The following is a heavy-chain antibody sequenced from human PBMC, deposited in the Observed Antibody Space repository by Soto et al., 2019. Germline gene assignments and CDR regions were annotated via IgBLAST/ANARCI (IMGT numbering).Heavy chain of an antibody. CDR2: IIPIFGTA. V-gene: IGHV1-69*01. CDR1: GGTFSSYA. D-gene: IGHD3-22*01. CDR3: ARYSSPLVVIWDWFDP. Sequence: QVQLVQSGAEVKKPGSSVKVSCKASGGTFSSYAISWVRQAPGQGLEWMGGIIPIFGTANYAQKFQGRVTITADESTSTDYMELSSLRSEDTAVYYCARYSSPLVVIWDWFDPWGQGTLVTVSS. J-gene: IGHJ5*02.